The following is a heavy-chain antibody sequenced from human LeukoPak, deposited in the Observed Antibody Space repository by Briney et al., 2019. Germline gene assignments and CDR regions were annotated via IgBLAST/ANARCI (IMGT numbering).Heavy chain of an antibody. D-gene: IGHD4-11*01. Sequence: KPSETLSLTCAVYGVSFSGYYWSWIRQPPGKGLEWIGEINHSGSTNYNPSLKSRVTISVDTSKNQFSLKLSSVTAADTAVYYCARGMTSDYFDYWGQGTLVTVSS. CDR3: ARGMTSDYFDY. V-gene: IGHV4-34*01. CDR1: GVSFSGYY. CDR2: INHSGST. J-gene: IGHJ4*02.